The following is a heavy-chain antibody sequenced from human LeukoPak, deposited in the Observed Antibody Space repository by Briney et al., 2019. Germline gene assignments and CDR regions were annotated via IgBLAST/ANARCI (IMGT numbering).Heavy chain of an antibody. Sequence: SETLSLTCAVYGGSFSDYYWTWIRQTPGKGLEWIGDMSPSGSPNYNPSLKSRVTISVDTTKNQFSLKLRSVTAADTAVYYCARGRQDVNMIVVVMAGVSYYLDVWGKGTTVTVS. CDR1: GGSFSDYY. CDR3: ARGRQDVNMIVVVMAGVSYYLDV. J-gene: IGHJ6*03. CDR2: MSPSGSP. D-gene: IGHD3-22*01. V-gene: IGHV4-34*01.